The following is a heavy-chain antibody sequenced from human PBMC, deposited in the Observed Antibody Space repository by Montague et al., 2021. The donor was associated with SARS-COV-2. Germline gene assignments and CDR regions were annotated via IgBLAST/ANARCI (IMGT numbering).Heavy chain of an antibody. V-gene: IGHV4-59*08. CDR2: ISHTEST. CDR3: ARSVQFAYGLDV. Sequence: SETLSLTCTVSSGSISNYYWSWIRQRPGKGLEWIGIISHTESTNYNPSLERQVPISIDTSKNQFSLRVRSVTAADTAEYYCARSVQFAYGLDVWGQGTTVTISS. D-gene: IGHD3-16*01. CDR1: SGSISNYY. J-gene: IGHJ6*02.